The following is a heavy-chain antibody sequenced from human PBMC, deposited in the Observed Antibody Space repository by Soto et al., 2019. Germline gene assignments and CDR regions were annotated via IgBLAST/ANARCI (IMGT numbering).Heavy chain of an antibody. CDR1: GGSISSYY. D-gene: IGHD3-3*01. CDR3: ARLAEDFWSEMGFDY. Sequence: SETLSLTCTVSGGSISSYYWSWIWQPPGKGLEWIGYIYYSGSTNYNPSLKSRVTISVDTSKNQFSLKLSSVTAADTAVYYCARLAEDFWSEMGFDYWGQGTLVTVSS. CDR2: IYYSGST. J-gene: IGHJ4*02. V-gene: IGHV4-59*08.